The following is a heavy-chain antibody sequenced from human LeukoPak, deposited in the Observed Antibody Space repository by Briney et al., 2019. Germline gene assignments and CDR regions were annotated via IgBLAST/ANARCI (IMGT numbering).Heavy chain of an antibody. V-gene: IGHV3-23*01. D-gene: IGHD6-19*01. J-gene: IGHJ4*02. CDR2: ISGSGGST. CDR3: AKDLFSGWYQEYYFDY. Sequence: GGSLRLSCAASGFTFNIYAMTWVRQAPGQGLEWVSAISGSGGSTYYADSVKGRFTISRDNSKNTLYLQMNSLRAEDTAVYYCAKDLFSGWYQEYYFDYWGQGTLVTVSS. CDR1: GFTFNIYA.